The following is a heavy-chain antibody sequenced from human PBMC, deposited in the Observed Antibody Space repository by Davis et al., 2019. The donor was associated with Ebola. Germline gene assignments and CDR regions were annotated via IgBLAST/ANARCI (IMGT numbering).Heavy chain of an antibody. V-gene: IGHV3-9*01. CDR3: AKDFYSSGSYIDA. J-gene: IGHJ5*02. D-gene: IGHD3-10*01. Sequence: PGGSLRLSCATSGLTFDDYAMHWFRQAPGKGLEWVSGITLNSGTTAYADSVKGRFTISRDNAKDSLYLQMNSLRTEDTAFYYSAKDFYSSGSYIDAWGQGTLVAVSS. CDR2: ITLNSGTT. CDR1: GLTFDDYA.